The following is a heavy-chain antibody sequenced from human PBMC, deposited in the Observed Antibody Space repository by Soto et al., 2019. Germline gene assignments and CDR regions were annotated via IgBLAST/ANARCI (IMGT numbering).Heavy chain of an antibody. V-gene: IGHV2-5*02. Sequence: QITLEESGPTLVKPKQTLTLTCTFSGFSLSTNGVGVGWIRQPPGKALEWLALIFWDDDKHYSPSLMNRLTLTKDTSKNQVVLTLTNMDPVDNATYYCANSAQWTDDFDYWGPGTLVTVSS. CDR2: IFWDDDK. CDR1: GFSLSTNGVG. CDR3: ANSAQWTDDFDY. J-gene: IGHJ4*02. D-gene: IGHD6-19*01.